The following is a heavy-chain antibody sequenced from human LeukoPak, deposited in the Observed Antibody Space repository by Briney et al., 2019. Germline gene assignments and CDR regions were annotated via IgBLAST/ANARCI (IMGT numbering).Heavy chain of an antibody. Sequence: GGSLRPSCAASGFTFSTYSMNWVRQAPGKGLEWVSYISSSGSTIYYADSVKGRFTISRDNAKNSLYLQMNSLRAEDTAVYYCAELGITMIGGVWGKGTTVTVSS. CDR2: ISSSGSTI. CDR3: AELGITMIGGV. D-gene: IGHD3-10*02. V-gene: IGHV3-48*04. J-gene: IGHJ6*04. CDR1: GFTFSTYS.